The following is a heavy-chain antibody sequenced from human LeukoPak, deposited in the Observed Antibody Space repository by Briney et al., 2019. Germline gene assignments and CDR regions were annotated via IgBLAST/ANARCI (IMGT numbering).Heavy chain of an antibody. CDR3: ATNYYGSGTSVFFDY. Sequence: PSETLSLTCAVSGYSISSGYYWGWIRQPPGKGLEWIGSIYHSGSTYYNPSLKSRVTISVDTSKNQFSLKLSSVTAADTAVYYCATNYYGSGTSVFFDYWGQGTLVTVSS. D-gene: IGHD3-10*01. CDR1: GYSISSGYY. V-gene: IGHV4-38-2*01. J-gene: IGHJ4*02. CDR2: IYHSGST.